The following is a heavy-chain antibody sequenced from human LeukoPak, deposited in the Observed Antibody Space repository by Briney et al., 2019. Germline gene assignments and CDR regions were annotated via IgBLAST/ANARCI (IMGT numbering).Heavy chain of an antibody. CDR2: ISSSGSTI. D-gene: IGHD2-15*01. CDR3: AREIRIGWFDY. CDR1: GFTFSSYE. V-gene: IGHV3-48*03. J-gene: IGHJ4*02. Sequence: GGTLRLSCAASGFTFSSYEMNWVRQAQGKGMDWVSYISSSGSTINYSDSVKGRFTISRDNAKNSLYLQMNSLRAEDTAVYYCAREIRIGWFDYWGQGTLVTVSS.